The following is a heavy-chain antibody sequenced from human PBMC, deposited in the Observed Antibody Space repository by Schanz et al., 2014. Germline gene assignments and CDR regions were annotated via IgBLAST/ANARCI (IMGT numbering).Heavy chain of an antibody. J-gene: IGHJ4*02. CDR3: VRDTDYHFDY. CDR1: FFTFRSSW. D-gene: IGHD4-17*01. Sequence: EGQLGESGGGLVQPGGSLRLSFSSPFFTFRSSWMHWVRQAPGKGLVWVSRTSNDGSFTTFADSVKGRFTISRDNAKNTLYLQMNSLRAEDTAVYYCVRDTDYHFDYWGQGTLVTVSS. V-gene: IGHV3-74*01. CDR2: TSNDGSFT.